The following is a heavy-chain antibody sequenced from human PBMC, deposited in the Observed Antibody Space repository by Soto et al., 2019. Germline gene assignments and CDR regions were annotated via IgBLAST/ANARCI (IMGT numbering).Heavy chain of an antibody. V-gene: IGHV4-31*03. D-gene: IGHD3-22*01. CDR2: IYYSGST. CDR3: TRGRYDSSGYLYYFDY. Sequence: SETLSLTCTVSGGSISSGGYYWSWIRQHPGKGLEWIGYIYYSGSTYYMPSLKSRAAISVDTSENQFSLKLSSVTAADTAVYYCTRGRYDSSGYLYYFDYWGQGTLVTAPQ. J-gene: IGHJ4*02. CDR1: GGSISSGGYY.